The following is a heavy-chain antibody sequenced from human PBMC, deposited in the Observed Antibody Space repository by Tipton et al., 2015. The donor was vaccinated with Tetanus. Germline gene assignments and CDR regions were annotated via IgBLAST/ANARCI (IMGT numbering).Heavy chain of an antibody. CDR3: KRGSAGSGYPPDY. CDR2: IVGSGATP. D-gene: IGHD3-22*01. CDR1: GITLGTYG. Sequence: GSLRLSCAASGITLGTYGMSWVRHAPGKGLEWVSGIVGSGATPYYADSVKGRFTISRDDSKNTLYLQMSSLRVEDTAVYYCKRGSAGSGYPPDYWGQGTLVTVSS. V-gene: IGHV3-23*01. J-gene: IGHJ4*02.